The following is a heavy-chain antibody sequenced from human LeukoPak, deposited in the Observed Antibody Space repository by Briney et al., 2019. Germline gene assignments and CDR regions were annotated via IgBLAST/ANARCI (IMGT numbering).Heavy chain of an antibody. Sequence: SDTLSLTCAVSGGSLSGFYRSWVRQPPGKGLEWIGEIAHGGATSYNPSLESRVTISSENSKNQFSLKLTSVTAADTAVYYCATSPQYSYGWISRMEIWAQGTMVAVSS. V-gene: IGHV4-34*01. CDR1: GGSLSGFY. CDR3: ATSPQYSYGWISRMEI. J-gene: IGHJ3*02. D-gene: IGHD4-17*01. CDR2: IAHGGAT.